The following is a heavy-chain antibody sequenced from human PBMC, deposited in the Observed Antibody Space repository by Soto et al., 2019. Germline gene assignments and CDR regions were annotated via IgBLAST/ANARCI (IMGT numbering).Heavy chain of an antibody. CDR1: GFTFSSYS. CDR2: ITGGSSTM. Sequence: GGSLRLSCAASGFTFSSYSMNWVRQAPGMGLEWISYITGGSSTMYYADSVKDRFTISRDSAKNSLFLQMNSLRDEDTAVYYCATSGYYRFDYWGQGTLVTVSS. D-gene: IGHD4-4*01. J-gene: IGHJ4*02. V-gene: IGHV3-48*02. CDR3: ATSGYYRFDY.